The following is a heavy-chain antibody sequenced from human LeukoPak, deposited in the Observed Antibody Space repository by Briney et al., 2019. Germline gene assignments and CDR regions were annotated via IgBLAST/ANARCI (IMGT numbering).Heavy chain of an antibody. Sequence: GVSLRLSCAASGFTFCLVAMMWVRQAPGKGRVGWSNISSSGGGINYADSVKGRFISSRDNSGSTLYLQIGGLRDEDMYTYYCTKNYGDYFHAFHIWSQGTMVTVSS. J-gene: IGHJ3*02. CDR1: GFTFCLVA. V-gene: IGHV3-23*01. CDR2: ISSSGGGI. CDR3: TKNYGDYFHAFHI. D-gene: IGHD4-17*01.